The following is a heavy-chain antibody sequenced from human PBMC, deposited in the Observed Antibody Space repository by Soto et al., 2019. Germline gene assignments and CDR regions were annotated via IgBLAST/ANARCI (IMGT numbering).Heavy chain of an antibody. J-gene: IGHJ3*01. CDR3: ASARWCDAFDV. CDR1: GFFIRTANY. CDR2: IFLSGNS. Sequence: DPLSLTFAVSGFFIRTANYWGWIRKPPGKGLEWIGSIFLSGNSDYNPSLRSRVTISVDMSQNQFSLKLNSVIAADTAVYYCASARWCDAFDVWGQGTVVTVSS. D-gene: IGHD2-21*01. V-gene: IGHV4-38-2*01.